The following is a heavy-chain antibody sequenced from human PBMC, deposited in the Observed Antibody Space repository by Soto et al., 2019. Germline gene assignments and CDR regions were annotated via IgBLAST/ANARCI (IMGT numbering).Heavy chain of an antibody. CDR1: GGTFSSYT. J-gene: IGHJ5*02. CDR2: IIPILGIA. V-gene: IGHV1-69*02. D-gene: IGHD2-15*01. CDR3: ARGCSGGSCYSWFDP. Sequence: SVKVSCKASGGTFSSYTISWVRQAPGQGLEWMGRIIPILGIANYAQKFQGRVTITADKSTSTAYMELSSLRSEDTAVYYCARGCSGGSCYSWFDPWGQGTLVTVSS.